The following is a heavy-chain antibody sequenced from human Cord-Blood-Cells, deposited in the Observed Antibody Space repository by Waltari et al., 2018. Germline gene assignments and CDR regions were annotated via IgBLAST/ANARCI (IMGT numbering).Heavy chain of an antibody. V-gene: IGHV1-24*01. CDR2: FDPEDGET. Sequence: QVQLVQSGAEVKKPGASVKVSCKVSGCTLTELSMHWVRPPPGKGLEWMGGFDPEDGETIYAQKFQGRVTMTEDTSTDTAYMELSSLRSEDTAVYYCATAAIAVAGTAFDIWGQGTMVTVSS. J-gene: IGHJ3*02. CDR3: ATAAIAVAGTAFDI. D-gene: IGHD6-19*01. CDR1: GCTLTELS.